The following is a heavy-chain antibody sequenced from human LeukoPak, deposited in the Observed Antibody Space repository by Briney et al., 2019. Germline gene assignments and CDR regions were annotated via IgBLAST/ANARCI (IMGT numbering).Heavy chain of an antibody. J-gene: IGHJ6*02. D-gene: IGHD6-13*01. CDR3: AKCLYSSSWYDYYYGMDV. CDR2: ISGSGGST. V-gene: IGHV3-23*01. CDR1: GFTFSSYS. Sequence: GGSLRLSCAASGFTFSSYSMSWVRQAPGKGLERVSAISGSGGSTYYADSVKGRFTISRDNSKNTLYLQMNSLRAEDTAAYYCAKCLYSSSWYDYYYGMDVWGQGTTVTVSS.